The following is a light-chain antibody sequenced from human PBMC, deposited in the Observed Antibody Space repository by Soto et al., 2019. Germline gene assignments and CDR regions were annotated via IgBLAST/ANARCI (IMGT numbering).Light chain of an antibody. J-gene: IGKJ1*01. CDR3: QQYGSSPLT. Sequence: EIVLTQSPGTLSLSPGERATLSCRASQSLSNNYLAWYQQKPGQAPRLLIYDASSRATGIPDRFSGSGSGTDFTLSMSRLEPEDYAVYYCQQYGSSPLTFGRGTKVEIK. CDR1: QSLSNNY. CDR2: DAS. V-gene: IGKV3-20*01.